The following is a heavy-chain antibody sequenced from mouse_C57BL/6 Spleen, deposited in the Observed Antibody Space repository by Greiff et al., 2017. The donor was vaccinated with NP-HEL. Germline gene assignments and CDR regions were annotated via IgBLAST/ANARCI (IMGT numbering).Heavy chain of an antibody. J-gene: IGHJ1*03. D-gene: IGHD1-1*01. CDR1: GFTFSSYA. Sequence: EVNVVESGEGLVKPGGSLKLSCAASGFTFSSYAMSWVRQTPEKRLEWVAYISSGGDYIYYADTVKGRFTISRDNARNTLYLQMSSLKSEDTAMYYCTREGTTVVAPRYFDVWGTGTTVTVSS. CDR3: TREGTTVVAPRYFDV. V-gene: IGHV5-9-1*02. CDR2: ISSGGDYI.